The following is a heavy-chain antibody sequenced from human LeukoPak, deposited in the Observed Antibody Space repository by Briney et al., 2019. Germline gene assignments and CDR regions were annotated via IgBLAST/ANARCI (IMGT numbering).Heavy chain of an antibody. V-gene: IGHV3-7*01. CDR2: IKQDGSEK. CDR3: AREDTAMVPERDY. CDR1: GFTLSSYW. J-gene: IGHJ4*02. D-gene: IGHD5-18*01. Sequence: GGSLRLFCAASGFTLSSYWMSWVRQAPGKEMEWVANIKQDGSEKYYVDSVKGRFTISRDNAKNSLYLQMNSLRAEDTAVYYCAREDTAMVPERDYWGQGTLVTVSS.